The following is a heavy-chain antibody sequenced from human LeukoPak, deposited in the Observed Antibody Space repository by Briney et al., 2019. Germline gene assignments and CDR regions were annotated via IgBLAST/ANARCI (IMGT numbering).Heavy chain of an antibody. CDR2: IYYSGST. CDR1: DGSISSYY. J-gene: IGHJ6*02. Sequence: PSETLSLTCTVSDGSISSYYWSWIRQPTGKGLEWIGYIYYSGSTNYNPSLKSRVTISVDTSKNQFSLKLSSVTAADTAVYYCASTTVTTRYYYYGMDVWGQGTTVTVSS. CDR3: ASTTVTTRYYYYGMDV. D-gene: IGHD4-17*01. V-gene: IGHV4-59*08.